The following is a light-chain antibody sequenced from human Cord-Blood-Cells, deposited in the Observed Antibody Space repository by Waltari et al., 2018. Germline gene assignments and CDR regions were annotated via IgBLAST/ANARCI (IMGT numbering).Light chain of an antibody. CDR3: QQANSFPRT. CDR1: QGFSSW. J-gene: IGKJ1*01. CDR2: AAS. V-gene: IGKV1-12*01. Sequence: DIQMTPSPSSVSASVGDRVAISCRASQGFSSWLAWYQQKPGQAPKLLIYAASSLQNGVPARDRGRGSGTDFTLTISSLHPVDVATYCCQQANSFPRTCGQGTKVEI.